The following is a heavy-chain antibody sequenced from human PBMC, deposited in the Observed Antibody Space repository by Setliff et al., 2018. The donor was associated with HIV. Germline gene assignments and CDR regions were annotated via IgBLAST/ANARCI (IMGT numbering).Heavy chain of an antibody. D-gene: IGHD6-13*01. CDR2: IRSKAYGGTT. J-gene: IGHJ4*02. CDR3: TRARGAAGTSLYFDY. Sequence: PGGSLRLSCTASGFTFGDYAMNWVRQAPGKGLEWVGFIRSKAYGGTTEYAAPVKGRFTISRDDSKSIAYLQMNSLKTEDTAMYYCTRARGAAGTSLYFDYWGQGTLVTVSS. V-gene: IGHV3-49*04. CDR1: GFTFGDYA.